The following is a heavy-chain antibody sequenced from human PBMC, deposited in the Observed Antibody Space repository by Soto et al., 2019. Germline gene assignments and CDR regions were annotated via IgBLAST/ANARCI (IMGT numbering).Heavy chain of an antibody. CDR1: GGSVSSGSYY. CDR3: ARDSFSSSGDYYYYGMDV. V-gene: IGHV4-61*01. CDR2: IYYSGST. J-gene: IGHJ6*02. D-gene: IGHD6-6*01. Sequence: SETLSLTCTVSGGSVSSGSYYWGWIRQPPGKGLEWTGYIYYSGSTNYNPSLKSRVTISVDTSKNQFSLKLSSVTAADTAVYYCARDSFSSSGDYYYYGMDVWGQGTTVTVSS.